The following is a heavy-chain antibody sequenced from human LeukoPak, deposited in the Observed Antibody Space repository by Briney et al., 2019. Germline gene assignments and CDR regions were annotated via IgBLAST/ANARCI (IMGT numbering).Heavy chain of an antibody. CDR2: ISSSSSYI. D-gene: IGHD3-10*01. J-gene: IGHJ3*02. CDR1: GFTVSSNF. CDR3: ARCGSRGVDDAFDI. Sequence: PGGSLRLSCAASGFTVSSNFLSWVRQARGKGLEWVSSISSSSSYIYYADSVKGRFTISRDNAKNSLYLQMNSLRAEDTAVYYCARCGSRGVDDAFDIWGQGTMVTVSS. V-gene: IGHV3-21*01.